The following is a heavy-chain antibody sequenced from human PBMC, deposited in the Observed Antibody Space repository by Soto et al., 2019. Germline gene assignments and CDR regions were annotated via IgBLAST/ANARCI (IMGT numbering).Heavy chain of an antibody. CDR3: AKGSSSWYYVDY. D-gene: IGHD6-13*01. V-gene: IGHV3-23*01. CDR1: GFTFSSYA. CDR2: ISGSGGST. J-gene: IGHJ4*02. Sequence: GSLRLSCAASGFTFSSYAVNWVRQAPGKGLEWVSVISGSGGSTYYADSVKGRFTISRDNSKNTLYLQMNSLRAEDTAVYYCAKGSSSWYYVDYWGQGTLVTVSS.